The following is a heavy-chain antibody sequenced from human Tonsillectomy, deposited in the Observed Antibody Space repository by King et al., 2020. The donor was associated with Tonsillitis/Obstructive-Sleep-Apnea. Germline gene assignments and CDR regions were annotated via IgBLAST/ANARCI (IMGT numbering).Heavy chain of an antibody. V-gene: IGHV3-43*02. CDR2: FSGDGGST. CDR3: AKDVFPTSSSRGYLDY. CDR1: GFTFDDYA. Sequence: VQLVESGGGVVQPGGSLRLSCAASGFTFDDYAMHWVRQVAGKGLEWVSLFSGDGGSTYYADSVKGRFTISRDNSKSTLYLQVNSLRTEDTAFYYCAKDVFPTSSSRGYLDYWGQGTLVTVSS. J-gene: IGHJ4*02. D-gene: IGHD2-2*01.